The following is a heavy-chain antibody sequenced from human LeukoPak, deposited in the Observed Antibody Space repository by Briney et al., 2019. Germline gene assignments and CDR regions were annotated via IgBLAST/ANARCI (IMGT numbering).Heavy chain of an antibody. D-gene: IGHD3-3*01. Sequence: GSLRLSCAASGFTFSSYWMSWVRQAPGEGLEWVANIKQDGSEKYYVDSVKGRFTISRDNAKNSLYLQMNSLRAEDTAVYYCARDGSVFEDYYYYMDVWGKGTTVTVSS. CDR3: ARDGSVFEDYYYYMDV. CDR1: GFTFSSYW. J-gene: IGHJ6*03. V-gene: IGHV3-7*01. CDR2: IKQDGSEK.